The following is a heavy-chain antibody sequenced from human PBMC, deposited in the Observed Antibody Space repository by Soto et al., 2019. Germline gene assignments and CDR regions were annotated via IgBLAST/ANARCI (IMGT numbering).Heavy chain of an antibody. CDR1: GFTFTSSA. Sequence: SVKVSCKASGFTFTSSAMQWVRQARGQRLEWIGWIVVGSGNTNYAQKFQERVTITRDMSTSTAYMELSSLRSEDTAVYYCAAAAYYYDSSGYDDWGYGMDVWGQGTTVTVSS. CDR2: IVVGSGNT. D-gene: IGHD3-22*01. CDR3: AAAAYYYDSSGYDDWGYGMDV. V-gene: IGHV1-58*02. J-gene: IGHJ6*02.